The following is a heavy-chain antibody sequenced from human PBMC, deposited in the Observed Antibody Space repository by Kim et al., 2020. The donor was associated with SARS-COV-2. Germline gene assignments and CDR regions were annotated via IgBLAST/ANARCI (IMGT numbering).Heavy chain of an antibody. J-gene: IGHJ4*02. CDR2: IYYSGST. Sequence: SETLSLTCTVSGGSISSGGYYWSWIRQHPGKGLEWIGYIYYSGSTYYNPSLKSRVTISVDTSKNQFSLKLSSVTAADTAVYYYARARRYMVRGLPDYWGQGTLVTVSS. CDR3: ARARRYMVRGLPDY. V-gene: IGHV4-31*03. CDR1: GGSISSGGYY. D-gene: IGHD3-10*01.